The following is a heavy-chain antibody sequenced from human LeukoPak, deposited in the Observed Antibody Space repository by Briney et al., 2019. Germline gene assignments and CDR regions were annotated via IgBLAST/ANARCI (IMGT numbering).Heavy chain of an antibody. Sequence: GGSLRLSCAASGFTFDDYAMHWVRQAPGRGLERVSGISWNSGSIGYADSVKGRFTISRDNAKNSLYLQMNSLRAEDMALYYCAKDIQPYYDSSGYDYWGQGTLVTVSS. D-gene: IGHD3-22*01. J-gene: IGHJ4*02. CDR3: AKDIQPYYDSSGYDY. CDR1: GFTFDDYA. V-gene: IGHV3-9*03. CDR2: ISWNSGSI.